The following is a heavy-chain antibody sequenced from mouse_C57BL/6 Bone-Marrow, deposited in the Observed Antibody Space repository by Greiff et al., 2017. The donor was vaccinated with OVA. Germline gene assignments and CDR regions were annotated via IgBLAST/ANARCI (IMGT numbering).Heavy chain of an antibody. CDR2: INPNYGTT. J-gene: IGHJ4*01. Sequence: EVQLQESGPELVKPGASVKISCKASGYSFTDYNMNWVKQSNGKSLEWIGVINPNYGTTSYNQKFKGKATLTVDQSSSTAYMQLNSLTSEDSAVYYCARIYYEYDEGGYYAMDYWGKGTSVTVSS. CDR3: ARIYYEYDEGGYYAMDY. D-gene: IGHD2-4*01. CDR1: GYSFTDYN. V-gene: IGHV1-39*01.